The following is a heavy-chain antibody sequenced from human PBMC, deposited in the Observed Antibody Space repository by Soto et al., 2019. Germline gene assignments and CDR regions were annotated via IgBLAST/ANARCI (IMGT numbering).Heavy chain of an antibody. V-gene: IGHV3-23*01. CDR2: ISGSGGGT. Sequence: DVQLLESGGGLVQPGGSLRLSCAASGFSFSTYAMSWVRQAPGKGLEWVSAISGSGGGTYYADSVKGRFTISRDNSKSTLFLQMNSLRAEDMAVYYCAKAGGAGWYFDLWGRGTLVTASS. J-gene: IGHJ2*01. D-gene: IGHD1-26*01. CDR3: AKAGGAGWYFDL. CDR1: GFSFSTYA.